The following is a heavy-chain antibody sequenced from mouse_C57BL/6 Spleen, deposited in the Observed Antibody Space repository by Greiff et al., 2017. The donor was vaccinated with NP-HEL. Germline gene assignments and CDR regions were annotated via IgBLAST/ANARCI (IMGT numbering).Heavy chain of an antibody. J-gene: IGHJ4*01. Sequence: VQLQQPGAELVRPGSSVKLSCKASGYTFTSYWMDWVKQRPGQGLEWIGNIYPSDSENHYNQKFKDKATLTVDKSSSTAYMQLSSLTSEDSAVYYCARSATTVVGENYWGQGTSVTVSS. CDR3: ARSATTVVGENY. CDR2: IYPSDSEN. CDR1: GYTFTSYW. D-gene: IGHD1-1*01. V-gene: IGHV1-61*01.